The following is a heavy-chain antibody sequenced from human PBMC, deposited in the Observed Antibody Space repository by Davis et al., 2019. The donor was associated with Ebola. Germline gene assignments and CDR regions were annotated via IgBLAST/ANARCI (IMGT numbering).Heavy chain of an antibody. Sequence: AASVKVSCKASGGTFSSYAISWVRQAPGQGLEWMGGIIPIFGTANYAQKFQGRVTITADESTSTAYMELSSLRSDDTAVYYCARDRNRAAAGDSGWFDPWGQGTLVTVSS. CDR1: GGTFSSYA. CDR2: IIPIFGTA. V-gene: IGHV1-69*13. CDR3: ARDRNRAAAGDSGWFDP. J-gene: IGHJ5*02. D-gene: IGHD6-13*01.